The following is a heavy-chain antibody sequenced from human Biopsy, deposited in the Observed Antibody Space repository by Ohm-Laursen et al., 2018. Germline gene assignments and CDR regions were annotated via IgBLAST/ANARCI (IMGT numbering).Heavy chain of an antibody. J-gene: IGHJ4*02. CDR2: ITSSGAST. CDR1: GFTFSTYA. V-gene: IGHV3-23*01. CDR3: AKVSPTILSSFDY. D-gene: IGHD3-9*01. Sequence: SLRLSCAASGFTFSTYAMSWVRQAPGKGLEWVSSITSSGASTDFADSVKGRFTISRDNSKSTLYLQMNSLRAEDTAVYYCAKVSPTILSSFDYWGQGTLVTVSS.